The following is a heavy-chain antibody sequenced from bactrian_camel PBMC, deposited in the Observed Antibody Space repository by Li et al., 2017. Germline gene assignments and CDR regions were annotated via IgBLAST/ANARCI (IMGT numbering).Heavy chain of an antibody. CDR1: LNRGC. Sequence: HVQLVESGGGSVQPGGSLRPSCTPSLNRGCMAWFRQAAGKEREGVAAIDSDGSTSYADSAKGRFTISQDNAKNTMYLQMNSLKPEDTAMYFCEMYSFDTSGCRSDRGQGTQVTVS. J-gene: IGHJ4*01. CDR2: IDSDGST. D-gene: IGHD3*01. CDR3: EMYSFDTSGCRSD. V-gene: IGHV3S26*01.